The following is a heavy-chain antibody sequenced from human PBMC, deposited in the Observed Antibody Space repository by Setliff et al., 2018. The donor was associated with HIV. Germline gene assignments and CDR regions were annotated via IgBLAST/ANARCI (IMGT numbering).Heavy chain of an antibody. D-gene: IGHD1-26*01. Sequence: ASVKVSCKASGYTLTTFGISWVRQAPGQGLEWMGWINTETGNPMYAQGFTGRFVFSLDTSVSTAYLQISSLKTEDTAMYYYARVGSYWSTFDYWGQGALVTVSS. J-gene: IGHJ4*02. CDR3: ARVGSYWSTFDY. V-gene: IGHV7-4-1*02. CDR2: INTETGNP. CDR1: GYTLTTFG.